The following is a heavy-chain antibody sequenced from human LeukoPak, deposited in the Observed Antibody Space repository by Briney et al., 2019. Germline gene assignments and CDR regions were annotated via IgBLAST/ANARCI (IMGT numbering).Heavy chain of an antibody. J-gene: IGHJ4*02. CDR3: ARDRIVNYYGSGASLGY. CDR2: INPSGGST. Sequence: ASVKVSCKASGYTFTGYYMHWVRQAPGQGLEWMGIINPSGGSTSYAQKFQGRVTTTRDTSTSTVYMELSSLRSEDTAVYYCARDRIVNYYGSGASLGYWGQGTLVTVSS. V-gene: IGHV1-46*01. CDR1: GYTFTGYY. D-gene: IGHD3-10*01.